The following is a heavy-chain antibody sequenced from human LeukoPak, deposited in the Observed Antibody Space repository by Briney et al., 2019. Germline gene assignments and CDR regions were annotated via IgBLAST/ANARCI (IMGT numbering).Heavy chain of an antibody. CDR1: GFTFSSYS. J-gene: IGHJ6*03. Sequence: GGSLRLSCAASGFTFSSYSMNWVRQAPGKGLEWVSSISSSSSYIYYADSVKGRFTISRDNAKNSLYLQMNSLRAEDTAVYYCARTYYDFWSGWTNYYYYYMDVWGEGTTVTVSS. D-gene: IGHD3-3*01. V-gene: IGHV3-21*01. CDR3: ARTYYDFWSGWTNYYYYYMDV. CDR2: ISSSSSYI.